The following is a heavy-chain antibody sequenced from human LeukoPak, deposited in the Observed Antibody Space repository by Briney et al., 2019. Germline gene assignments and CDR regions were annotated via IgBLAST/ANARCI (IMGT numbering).Heavy chain of an antibody. D-gene: IGHD2/OR15-2a*01. CDR3: ANYNNPNSTAPFH. V-gene: IGHV3-23*01. Sequence: GGSLRLSCAASEFTLGSYAMSWVRQAPGKGLEWVSGISANGANTHYAESVRGRFIISRDNSKNTLYLQMNSLRAGDTAIYFCANYNNPNSTAPFHWGQEPWSPSPQ. CDR1: EFTLGSYA. CDR2: ISANGANT. J-gene: IGHJ4*01.